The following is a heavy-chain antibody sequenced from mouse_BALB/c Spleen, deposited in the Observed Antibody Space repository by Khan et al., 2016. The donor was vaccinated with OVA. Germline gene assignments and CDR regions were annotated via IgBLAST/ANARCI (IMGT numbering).Heavy chain of an antibody. CDR2: IWGDGNT. V-gene: IGHV2-3*01. CDR3: AKDRGYYAVDY. J-gene: IGHJ4*01. CDR1: GFSLTSYG. Sequence: VQLKESGPGLVVPSQSLSITCTVSGFSLTSYGVSWVRQPPGKGLEWLGVIWGDGNTNFHSDLRSRLSISKDNSKSQVFLKLNSLQTDDTATYYCAKDRGYYAVDYWGQGTSVTVSS.